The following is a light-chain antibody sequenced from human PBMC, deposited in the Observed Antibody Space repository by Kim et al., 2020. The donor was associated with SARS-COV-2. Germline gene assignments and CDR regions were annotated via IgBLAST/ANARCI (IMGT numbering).Light chain of an antibody. Sequence: RATINCKSSQSLLFTSNNKNYLGWYQQKSGQPPKLLIYWAATRESGVPDRFSGSGSGTDFNLTIGSLQAEDVGVYYCQQHYSTPYTFGQGTKLEI. CDR3: QQHYSTPYT. J-gene: IGKJ2*01. CDR2: WAA. V-gene: IGKV4-1*01. CDR1: QSLLFTSNNKNY.